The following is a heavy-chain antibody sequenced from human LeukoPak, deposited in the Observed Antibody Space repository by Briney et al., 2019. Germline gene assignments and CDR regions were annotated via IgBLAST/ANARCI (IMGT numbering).Heavy chain of an antibody. CDR3: ARRAGAYSHPYDY. J-gene: IGHJ4*02. CDR1: GFTVSSNS. Sequence: TGGSLRLSCTVSGFTVSSNSMSWVRQAPGKGLEWVSFIYSGNTHYSDSVKGRFTISRDNSKNTLYLQMNSLRAEGTAVYYCARRAGAYSHPYDYWGQGTLVTVSS. V-gene: IGHV3-53*01. CDR2: IYSGNT. D-gene: IGHD4/OR15-4a*01.